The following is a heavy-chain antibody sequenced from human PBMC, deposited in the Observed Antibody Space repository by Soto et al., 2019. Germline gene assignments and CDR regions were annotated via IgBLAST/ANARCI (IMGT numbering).Heavy chain of an antibody. Sequence: QVQLQESGPGLVKPSQTLSLTCTVSGGSISSGDYYWSWIRQPPGKGLEWIGYIYYSGRTYYNPSLKSRVTISVDTSKNQFSLKLSSVTAADTAVYYCARTPWSIVGATTLDYWGQGTLVTVSS. D-gene: IGHD1-26*01. CDR1: GGSISSGDYY. J-gene: IGHJ4*02. CDR3: ARTPWSIVGATTLDY. CDR2: IYYSGRT. V-gene: IGHV4-30-4*01.